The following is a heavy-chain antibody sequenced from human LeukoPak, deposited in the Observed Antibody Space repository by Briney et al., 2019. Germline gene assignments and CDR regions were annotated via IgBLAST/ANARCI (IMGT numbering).Heavy chain of an antibody. CDR1: GGSISSGGYY. D-gene: IGHD6-6*01. V-gene: IGHV4-31*03. CDR3: ASYSSNPIDAFDI. Sequence: TLSLTCTVSGGSISSGGYYWSWIRQHPGKGLEWIGYIYYSGSTYYNPSLKSRVTISVDTSKNQFSLKLSSVTAADTAVYYCASYSSNPIDAFDIWGQGTMVTVSS. J-gene: IGHJ3*02. CDR2: IYYSGST.